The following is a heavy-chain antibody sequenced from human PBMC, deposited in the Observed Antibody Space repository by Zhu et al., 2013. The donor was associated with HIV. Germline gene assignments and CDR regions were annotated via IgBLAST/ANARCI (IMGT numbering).Heavy chain of an antibody. CDR1: GGTFSSYG. D-gene: IGHD2-15*01. V-gene: IGHV1-69*06. CDR3: ARRGGHCSGGSCYYYYYYGMDV. J-gene: IGHJ6*02. Sequence: QVQLVQSGAEVKKPGSSVKVSCKASGGTFSSYGLTWVRQAPGQGLEWMGGIIPVFGPANYAQKLQGRVSITADKSTNTAYMELSSLRYEDTAVYYCARRGGHCSGGSCYYYYYYGMDVWGQGTNGHRLL. CDR2: IIPVFGPA.